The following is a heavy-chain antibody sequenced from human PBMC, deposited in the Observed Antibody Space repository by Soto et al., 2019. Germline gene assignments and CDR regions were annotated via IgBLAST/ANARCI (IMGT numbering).Heavy chain of an antibody. CDR1: GGSFSGYY. CDR2: INHRGST. V-gene: IGHV4-34*01. D-gene: IGHD6-19*01. CDR3: ARDIPPRDSGWYGYYYYYGMDV. Sequence: SETLSLTCVVYGGSFSGYYWSWIRQSPGKGLEWIGGINHRGSTNYNPSLESRVTISVDTSKNQFSLKLPSVTAADTAMYYCARDIPPRDSGWYGYYYYYGMDVWGQGTTVTVSS. J-gene: IGHJ6*02.